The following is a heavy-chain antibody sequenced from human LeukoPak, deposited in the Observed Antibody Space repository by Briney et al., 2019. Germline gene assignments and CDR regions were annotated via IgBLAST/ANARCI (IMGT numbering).Heavy chain of an antibody. Sequence: AAVKVSCEASGYTFTSYDINWVRLATGQGLEWMGWMNPNSGNAAYAQKFQGRVTMTRNTSISTAYMELTSLRSEDTAVYYCARTGRTTRSYGSGRFWGYHYYYMDVWGKGTTVTIAS. D-gene: IGHD3-10*01. J-gene: IGHJ6*03. V-gene: IGHV1-8*01. CDR2: MNPNSGNA. CDR1: GYTFTSYD. CDR3: ARTGRTTRSYGSGRFWGYHYYYMDV.